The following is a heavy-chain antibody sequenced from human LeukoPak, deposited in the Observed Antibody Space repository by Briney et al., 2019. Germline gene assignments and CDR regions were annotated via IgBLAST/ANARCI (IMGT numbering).Heavy chain of an antibody. CDR2: VHYSGRT. Sequence: SETLSLTCTVSGGSIISGYYCCCRIRQLPGKGLEWIATVHYSGRTSYNPSLKSRATISVDTSKNQFSLRLISVTAAGTPLFYCTRALGGVAVSLLSYGPQCDISGQGTIVIVS. V-gene: IGHV4-39*01. CDR1: GGSIISGYYC. CDR3: TRALGGVAVSLLSYGPQCDI. D-gene: IGHD4-17*01. J-gene: IGHJ3*02.